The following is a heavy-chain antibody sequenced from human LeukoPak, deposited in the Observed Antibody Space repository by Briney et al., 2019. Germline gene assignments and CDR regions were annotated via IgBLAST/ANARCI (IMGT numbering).Heavy chain of an antibody. CDR2: INPSGGST. V-gene: IGHV1-46*01. J-gene: IGHJ6*03. D-gene: IGHD2-2*01. CDR3: ARGQSIVVVPAAYYYYYYMDV. Sequence: GASVKVSCKASGYTFTSYYMHWVRQAPGQGLEWMGIINPSGGSTSYAQKFQGRVTMTRDTSTSTVYMELSSLRSEDTAVYYCARGQSIVVVPAAYYYYYYMDVWGKGTTVTVSS. CDR1: GYTFTSYY.